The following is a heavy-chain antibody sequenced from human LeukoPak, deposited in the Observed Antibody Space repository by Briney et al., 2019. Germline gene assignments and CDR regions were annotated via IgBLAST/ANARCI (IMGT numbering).Heavy chain of an antibody. V-gene: IGHV3-53*01. CDR1: GFSVTNNY. Sequence: GGSLRLSCAVSGFSVTNNYMSWVRQAPGKGLEWVSVFYVGGATYYADSVKGRFTISRDNSENTLYLQMKSLRAEDTAVYYCARGDDYNFFDYWGQGTLVTVSS. CDR3: ARGDDYNFFDY. CDR2: FYVGGAT. D-gene: IGHD5-24*01. J-gene: IGHJ4*02.